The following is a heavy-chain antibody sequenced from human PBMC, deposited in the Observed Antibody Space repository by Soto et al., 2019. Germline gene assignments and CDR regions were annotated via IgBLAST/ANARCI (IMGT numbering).Heavy chain of an antibody. V-gene: IGHV3-7*05. CDR3: ARDVSPGSSSLYLDAFDI. J-gene: IGHJ3*02. Sequence: EVQLEESGGDLVHPGGSLRLSCAASGFTLSAYWMTWVRQAPGKGLEWVANINRDGSKKSYLDSVRGRFTISRDNVGNSLYLQMDSLRADDTALYYCARDVSPGSSSLYLDAFDIWGQGTMVTVSS. D-gene: IGHD6-13*01. CDR2: INRDGSKK. CDR1: GFTLSAYW.